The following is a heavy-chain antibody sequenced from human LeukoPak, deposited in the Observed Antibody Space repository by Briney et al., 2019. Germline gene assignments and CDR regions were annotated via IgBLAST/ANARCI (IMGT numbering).Heavy chain of an antibody. CDR1: GGSFSGYY. D-gene: IGHD3-3*01. Sequence: SETLSLTCAVYGGSFSGYYWSWISQPPGKGLEWIGEINHSGSTNYNPSLKSRVTMSVDTSKNQFSLKLSSVTAADTAVYYCARDGQGPTGIAYDFWSGYYTSSYNWFDPWGQGTLVTVSS. J-gene: IGHJ5*02. CDR2: INHSGST. CDR3: ARDGQGPTGIAYDFWSGYYTSSYNWFDP. V-gene: IGHV4-34*01.